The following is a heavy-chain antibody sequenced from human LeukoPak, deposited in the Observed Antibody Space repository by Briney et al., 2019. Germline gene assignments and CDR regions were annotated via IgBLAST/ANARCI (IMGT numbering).Heavy chain of an antibody. V-gene: IGHV4-4*07. CDR2: IYYSGST. D-gene: IGHD5-12*01. CDR1: SGSLSSSY. CDR3: ARGRYSGYDPDFDY. J-gene: IGHJ4*02. Sequence: PSETLSLTCTLSSGSLSSSYWSWIRQPAGKGLEWIGSIYYSGSTYYNPSLKSRVTISVGTSKNQFSLKLSSVTAADTAVYYCARGRYSGYDPDFDYWGQGTLVTVSS.